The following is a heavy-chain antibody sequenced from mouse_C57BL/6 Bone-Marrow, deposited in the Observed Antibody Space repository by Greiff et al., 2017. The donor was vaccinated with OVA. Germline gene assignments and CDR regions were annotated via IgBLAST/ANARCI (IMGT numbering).Heavy chain of an antibody. J-gene: IGHJ3*01. CDR1: GYTFTSYW. CDR2: IHPSASDT. Sequence: QVQLQQPGAELVKPGASVKVSCKASGYTFTSYWMHWVKQRPGQGLEWIGRIHPSASDTNYNQKFKGKATLTVDKSSSTAYMQLSSLTSEDSAVYYCAIPSYSTPFAYWGQGTLVTVSA. CDR3: AIPSYSTPFAY. V-gene: IGHV1-74*01. D-gene: IGHD2-5*01.